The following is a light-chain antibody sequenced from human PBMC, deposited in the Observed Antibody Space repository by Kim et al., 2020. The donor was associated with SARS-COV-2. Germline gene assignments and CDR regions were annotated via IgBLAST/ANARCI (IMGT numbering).Light chain of an antibody. CDR1: QSIGSY. Sequence: DIQMTQSPSTLSASVGDRVTITCRASQSIGSYLAWYQQKPGKAPKLLICKASSLESGVPSRFSGRGSGTEFTLTISNLQPDDFATYYCQQYNSLWTFGQGTKLEIK. CDR3: QQYNSLWT. V-gene: IGKV1-5*03. CDR2: KAS. J-gene: IGKJ1*01.